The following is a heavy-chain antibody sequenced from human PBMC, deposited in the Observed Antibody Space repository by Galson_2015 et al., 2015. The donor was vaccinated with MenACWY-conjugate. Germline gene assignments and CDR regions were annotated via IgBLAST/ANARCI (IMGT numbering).Heavy chain of an antibody. CDR2: FDPEDGET. D-gene: IGHD1-26*01. CDR3: ATDGSSGSYPFDY. V-gene: IGHV1-24*01. CDR1: GYTLTELS. Sequence: SVKVSCKVSGYTLTELSMHWVRQAPGKGLEWMGGFDPEDGETIYAQKFQGRVTMTEDTSTDTAYMELSSLRSEDTAVYYCATDGSSGSYPFDYWGQGTLVTVSS. J-gene: IGHJ4*02.